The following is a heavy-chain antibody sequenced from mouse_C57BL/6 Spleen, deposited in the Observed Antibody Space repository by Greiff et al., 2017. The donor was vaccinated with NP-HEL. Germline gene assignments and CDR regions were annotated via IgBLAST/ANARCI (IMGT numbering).Heavy chain of an antibody. D-gene: IGHD2-4*01. CDR1: GYSITSGYY. V-gene: IGHV3-6*01. CDR2: ISYDGSN. CDR3: ALYYDYDGAWFAY. J-gene: IGHJ3*01. Sequence: EVKLMESGPGLVKPSQSLSLTCSVTGYSITSGYYWNWIRQFPGNQLEWMGYISYDGSNNYNPSLKNRISITRDTSKNQFFLKLNSVTTEDTATYYCALYYDYDGAWFAYWGQGTLVTVSA.